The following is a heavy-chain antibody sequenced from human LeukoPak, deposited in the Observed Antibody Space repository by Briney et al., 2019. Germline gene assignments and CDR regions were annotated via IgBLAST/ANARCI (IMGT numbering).Heavy chain of an antibody. D-gene: IGHD4-17*01. Sequence: GGSLRLSCAASGFTFSSYSMNWVRQAPGKGLEWVSSISSSSSYIYHADSVKGRFTISRDNAKNSLYLQMNSLRAEDTAVYYCARTGDYRGYFDYWGQGTLVTVSS. V-gene: IGHV3-21*01. CDR1: GFTFSSYS. CDR2: ISSSSSYI. J-gene: IGHJ4*02. CDR3: ARTGDYRGYFDY.